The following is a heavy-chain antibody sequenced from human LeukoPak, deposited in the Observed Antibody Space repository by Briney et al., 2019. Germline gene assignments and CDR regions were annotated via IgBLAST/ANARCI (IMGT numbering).Heavy chain of an antibody. J-gene: IGHJ4*02. CDR3: AVQVAGTGY. Sequence: PSETLSLTCTVSGGSISSYYWSWIRQPPGKGLEWIGYIYYSGSTNYNPSLKSRVTISVDTSKNQFSLKLSSVTAADTAVYYCAVQVAGTGYWGQGTLVTVSS. CDR2: IYYSGST. V-gene: IGHV4-59*12. CDR1: GGSISSYY. D-gene: IGHD6-19*01.